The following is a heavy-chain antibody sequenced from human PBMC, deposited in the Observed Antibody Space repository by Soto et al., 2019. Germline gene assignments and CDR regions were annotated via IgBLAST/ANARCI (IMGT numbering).Heavy chain of an antibody. D-gene: IGHD6-13*01. V-gene: IGHV3-33*01. CDR3: ARDHGYSSSWYLFDY. CDR1: GFTFSSYG. Sequence: GGSLRLSCAASGFTFSSYGMHWVRQAPGKGLEWVAVIWYDGSNKYYADSVKGRFTISRDNSKNTLYLQMNSLRAEDTAVYYCARDHGYSSSWYLFDYWGQGTLVTVSS. CDR2: IWYDGSNK. J-gene: IGHJ4*02.